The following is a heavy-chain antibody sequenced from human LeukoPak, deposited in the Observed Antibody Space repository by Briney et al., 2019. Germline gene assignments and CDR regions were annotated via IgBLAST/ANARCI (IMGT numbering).Heavy chain of an antibody. CDR2: ISSSSSYI. CDR1: GFTFSSYS. D-gene: IGHD2-15*01. V-gene: IGHV3-21*01. Sequence: GSLRLSCAASGFTFSSYSMNWVRQAPGKGLEWVSSISSSSSYIYYADSVKGRFTISRDNAKNSLYLQMNSRRAEDTAVYYCARDSGGGGGDIWGQGTMVTVSS. J-gene: IGHJ3*02. CDR3: ARDSGGGGGDI.